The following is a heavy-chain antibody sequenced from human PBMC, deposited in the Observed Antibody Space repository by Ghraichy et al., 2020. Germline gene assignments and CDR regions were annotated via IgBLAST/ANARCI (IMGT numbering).Heavy chain of an antibody. CDR3: AGERGYGAGSQVDY. D-gene: IGHD3-10*01. Sequence: GGSLRLSCTASGFTFGTYAMNWVRQAPGKGLEWVSAVIGGGTRTYYADSVKGRFSISRDNSENTLYLEMHSLRAEDTALYSCAGERGYGAGSQVDYWGQGTLVTVSS. CDR1: GFTFGTYA. J-gene: IGHJ4*02. CDR2: VIGGGTRT. V-gene: IGHV3-23*01.